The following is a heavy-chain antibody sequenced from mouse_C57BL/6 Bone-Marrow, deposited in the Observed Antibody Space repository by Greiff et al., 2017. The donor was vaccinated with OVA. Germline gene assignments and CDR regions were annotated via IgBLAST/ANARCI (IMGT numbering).Heavy chain of an antibody. Sequence: QVQLQQSGAELVRPGASVTLSCKASGYTFTDYEMHWVKQTPVHGLEWIGAIDPETGGTAYNQKFKGKAILTADKSSSTAYMELRSLTSEDSAVYYCTRDSNYVRDYFDYWGQGTTLTVSS. CDR1: GYTFTDYE. D-gene: IGHD2-5*01. CDR3: TRDSNYVRDYFDY. CDR2: IDPETGGT. J-gene: IGHJ2*01. V-gene: IGHV1-15*01.